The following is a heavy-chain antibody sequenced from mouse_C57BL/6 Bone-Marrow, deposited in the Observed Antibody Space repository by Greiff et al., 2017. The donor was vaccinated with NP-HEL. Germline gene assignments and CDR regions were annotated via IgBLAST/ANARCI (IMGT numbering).Heavy chain of an antibody. V-gene: IGHV5-4*01. D-gene: IGHD4-1*01. CDR2: ISDGGSYT. Sequence: EVKLVESGGGLVKPGGSLKLSCAASGFTFSSYAMSWVRQTPEKRLEWVATISDGGSYTYYPDNVKGRFTISRDNAKNNLYLQMSHLKSEDTAMYYCAREELGYWYFDVWGTGTTVTVSS. CDR3: AREELGYWYFDV. CDR1: GFTFSSYA. J-gene: IGHJ1*03.